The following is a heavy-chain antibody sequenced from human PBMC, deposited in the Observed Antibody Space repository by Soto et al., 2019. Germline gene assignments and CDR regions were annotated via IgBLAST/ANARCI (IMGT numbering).Heavy chain of an antibody. CDR1: GFPFSTYA. CDR3: TKGRGTSDFYFSGDAFDI. D-gene: IGHD6-19*01. J-gene: IGHJ3*02. CDR2: VSGRGDAL. Sequence: GGSLRLSCAAAGFPFSTYAMTWVRKVPGRGLEWVSAVSGRGDALYYADSVKGRFTISRDNSKNTVYLQMNRLRVEDTALYYCTKGRGTSDFYFSGDAFDIWGQGTMVTVSS. V-gene: IGHV3-23*01.